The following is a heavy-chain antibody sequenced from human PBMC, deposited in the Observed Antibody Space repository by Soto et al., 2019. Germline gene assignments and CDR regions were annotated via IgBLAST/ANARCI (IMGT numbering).Heavy chain of an antibody. V-gene: IGHV4-59*01. J-gene: IGHJ3*02. D-gene: IGHD5-12*01. CDR1: GGSINSYY. CDR3: ARGGYGRQRGAVDS. Sequence: QVQLQESGPGLVKPSETLSLTCTVSGGSINSYYWSWIRQSPGKGLEWIGYIYYSGSTKYNPSLKSRVTISVDTSKNQFSLELSSVTAADTAVYYCARGGYGRQRGAVDSWGQGTKVAVS. CDR2: IYYSGST.